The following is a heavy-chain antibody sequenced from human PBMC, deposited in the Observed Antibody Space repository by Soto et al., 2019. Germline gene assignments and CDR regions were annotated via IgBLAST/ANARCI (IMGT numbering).Heavy chain of an antibody. D-gene: IGHD2-15*01. J-gene: IGHJ5*02. CDR3: ARGDVPVVVAAHGFDP. V-gene: IGHV4-34*01. CDR1: GGSFSGYY. Sequence: SETLSLTCAVYGGSFSGYYWSWIRQPPGKGLEWIGEINHSGSTNYNPSLKSRVTISVDTSKNQFSLKLSSVTAADTAVYYCARGDVPVVVAAHGFDPWGQGTLVTVSS. CDR2: INHSGST.